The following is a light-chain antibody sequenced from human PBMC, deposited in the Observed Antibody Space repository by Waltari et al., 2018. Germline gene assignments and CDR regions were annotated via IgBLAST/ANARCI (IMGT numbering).Light chain of an antibody. CDR1: SLRSHY. CDR2: GKN. CDR3: NSRDSSGNHLRV. Sequence: SSELTQDPAVSVALGQTVRITCQGDSLRSHYASWYPQNPGQAPLLFIYGKNTRPSGIPDRFSGSSSGNTASLTITGAQAEDEADYYCNSRDSSGNHLRVFGGGTKLTVL. V-gene: IGLV3-19*01. J-gene: IGLJ2*01.